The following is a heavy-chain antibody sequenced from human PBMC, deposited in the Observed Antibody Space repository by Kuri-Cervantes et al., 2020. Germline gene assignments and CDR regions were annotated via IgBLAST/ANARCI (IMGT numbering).Heavy chain of an antibody. CDR1: GDSIATSNHY. CDR2: IYHSGST. Sequence: SQTLSLTCAVSGDSIATSNHYWGWIRQPPGKGLEWIGSIYHSGSTYYNPSLKSRVPISVDTSKNQFPLKLSSVTAADTAVYYCARHESSSSFYMDVWGKGTTVTDSS. CDR3: ARHESSSSFYMDV. D-gene: IGHD6-6*01. J-gene: IGHJ6*03. V-gene: IGHV4-38-2*01.